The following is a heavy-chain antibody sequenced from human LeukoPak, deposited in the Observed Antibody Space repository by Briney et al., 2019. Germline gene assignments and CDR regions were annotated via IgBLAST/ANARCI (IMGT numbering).Heavy chain of an antibody. J-gene: IGHJ4*02. Sequence: GGSLRLSCAASGFTFSSYSMNWVRQAPGKGLEWVSSISSSSSYIYYADSVKGRFTISRDNAKNSLYLQMNSLRAEDTAVYYCAKPRGVGATYYFDYWGQGTLVTVSS. CDR1: GFTFSSYS. D-gene: IGHD1-26*01. V-gene: IGHV3-21*01. CDR3: AKPRGVGATYYFDY. CDR2: ISSSSSYI.